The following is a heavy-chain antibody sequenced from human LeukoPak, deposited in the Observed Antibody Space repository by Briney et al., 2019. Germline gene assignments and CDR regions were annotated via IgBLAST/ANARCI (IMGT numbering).Heavy chain of an antibody. CDR3: TTASDYYDDDAFDI. D-gene: IGHD3-22*01. CDR1: GFTFGDYA. V-gene: IGHV3-49*04. J-gene: IGHJ3*02. Sequence: GGSLRLSCTASGFTFGDYAMSWVRQAPGKGLEWVGFIGSKVYGETTDYAASVKGRFTISRDDSKSIAYLQMNNLKTEDTAVYYCTTASDYYDDDAFDIWGQGTMVTVSS. CDR2: IGSKVYGETT.